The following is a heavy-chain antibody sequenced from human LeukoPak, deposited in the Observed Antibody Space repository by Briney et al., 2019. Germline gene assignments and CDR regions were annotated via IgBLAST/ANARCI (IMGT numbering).Heavy chain of an antibody. CDR1: GFTFSSYT. CDR2: ISGDGGGT. CDR3: SKEAYCGGDCYSGAFDI. V-gene: IGHV3-43*02. Sequence: SGGSLRLSCAASGFTFSSYTMHWVRQAPGKGLEWVSLISGDGGGTYYADSVKGRFTVSRDNSKNSLYLQMNSLRTEDTALYYCSKEAYCGGDCYSGAFDIWGQGTMVTVSS. J-gene: IGHJ3*02. D-gene: IGHD2-21*02.